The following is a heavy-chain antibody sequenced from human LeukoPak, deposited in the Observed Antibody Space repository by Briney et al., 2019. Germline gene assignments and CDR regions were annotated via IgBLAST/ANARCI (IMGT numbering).Heavy chain of an antibody. D-gene: IGHD3-22*01. V-gene: IGHV3-74*01. CDR2: IKSDGST. Sequence: GGSLRLSCAASGLTFSSYWMHWVRQAPGKGLVWVSRIKSDGSTNYADSVKGRFTISRDNAKNTLSPQMNSLRAEDTGVYYCARAPSEIGGYYPEYFRHWGQGTLVTVSS. J-gene: IGHJ1*01. CDR1: GLTFSSYW. CDR3: ARAPSEIGGYYPEYFRH.